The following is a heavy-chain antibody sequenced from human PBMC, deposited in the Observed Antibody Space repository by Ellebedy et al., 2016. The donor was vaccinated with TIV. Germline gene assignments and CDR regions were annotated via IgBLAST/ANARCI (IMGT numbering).Heavy chain of an antibody. CDR1: GFTFTTHW. CDR3: FRNLNWFDP. CDR2: IYPHDSDT. J-gene: IGHJ5*02. V-gene: IGHV5-51*01. Sequence: GESLKISCKGFGFTFTTHWIGWVRQKPGEGLELMGHIYPHDSDTKYSPSVEGQVIMSADKSISTVYLQWSSLKDSDSGIYYCFRNLNWFDPWGQGTPVIVSS.